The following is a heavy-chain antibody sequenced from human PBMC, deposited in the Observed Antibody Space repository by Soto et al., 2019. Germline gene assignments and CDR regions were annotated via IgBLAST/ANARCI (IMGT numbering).Heavy chain of an antibody. J-gene: IGHJ6*02. D-gene: IGHD5-12*01. Sequence: GASVKVSCKASGYTFTIYGINWVRQAPGQGLEWMGWVSPDNGNTNYAQKLQGRVTMTTDTSTSTAYMELRSLRSDDTAVYYCARALGYSGYAGMDVWGQGPTVTVPS. V-gene: IGHV1-18*01. CDR1: GYTFTIYG. CDR3: ARALGYSGYAGMDV. CDR2: VSPDNGNT.